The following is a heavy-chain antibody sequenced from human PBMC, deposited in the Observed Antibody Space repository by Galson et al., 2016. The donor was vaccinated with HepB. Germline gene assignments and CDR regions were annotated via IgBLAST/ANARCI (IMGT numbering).Heavy chain of an antibody. Sequence: SVKVSCKASGYSFHRYGITWVRQAPGLGLEWVGWISSYNRESRKYAQRFQGRVTMSTDTSTNTSYLELRSLRSDDTAMYYCARDFVPRYNWNDLQKASWFDPWGQGTLVTVAS. J-gene: IGHJ5*02. CDR2: ISSYNRESR. V-gene: IGHV1-18*01. CDR3: ARDFVPRYNWNDLQKASWFDP. CDR1: GYSFHRYG. D-gene: IGHD1-1*01.